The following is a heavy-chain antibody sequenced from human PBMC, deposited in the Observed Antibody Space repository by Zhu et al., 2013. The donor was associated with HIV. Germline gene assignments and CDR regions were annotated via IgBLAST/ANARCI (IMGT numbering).Heavy chain of an antibody. CDR1: GGTFSSYA. CDR2: IIPIFGTA. D-gene: IGHD1-26*01. CDR3: ARPRGSYLEYYYYYGMDV. J-gene: IGHJ6*02. V-gene: IGHV1-69*06. Sequence: QVQLVQSGAEVKKPGSSVKVSCKASGGTFSSYAISWVRQAPGQGLEWMGGIIPIFGTANYAQKFQGRVTITADKSTSTAYMELSSLRSEDTAVYYCARPRGSYLEYYYYYGMDVWGQGTTVTVSS.